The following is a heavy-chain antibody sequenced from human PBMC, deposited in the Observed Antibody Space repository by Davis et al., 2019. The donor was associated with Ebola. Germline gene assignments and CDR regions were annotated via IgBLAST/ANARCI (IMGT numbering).Heavy chain of an antibody. V-gene: IGHV6-1*01. CDR1: GDSLSVNSAG. J-gene: IGHJ6*04. CDR2: TYYMSKWYN. CDR3: TRGWFRGSMDV. D-gene: IGHD3-10*01. Sequence: HSQTLSLTRAISGDSLSVNSAGWPWIRQSPSRGLEWLGRTYYMSKWYNDYAPSVVRRISINADTSKNQFSLQLNSVTPEDTALYYCTRGWFRGSMDVWGEGTTVTVSS.